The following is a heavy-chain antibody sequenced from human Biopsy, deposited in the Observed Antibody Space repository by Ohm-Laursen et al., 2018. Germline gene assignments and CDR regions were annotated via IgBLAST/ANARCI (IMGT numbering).Heavy chain of an antibody. D-gene: IGHD2/OR15-2a*01. J-gene: IGHJ3*02. V-gene: IGHV3-9*01. Sequence: SSLRLSCAASGFIFDDYAMHWVRQTPGKGLEWVSGMSRNNGFIGYADSVRGRFTISRDNGQNSLYLQMNNLITKDTAVYYCARDISPSTFPENTLDIWGQGTMVTVSS. CDR2: MSRNNGFI. CDR3: ARDISPSTFPENTLDI. CDR1: GFIFDDYA.